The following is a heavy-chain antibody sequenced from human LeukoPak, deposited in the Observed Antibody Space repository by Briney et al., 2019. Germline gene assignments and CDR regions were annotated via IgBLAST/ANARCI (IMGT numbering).Heavy chain of an antibody. CDR3: ARALDYYDSSGDIDY. D-gene: IGHD3-22*01. CDR1: GYTFTSYY. J-gene: IGHJ4*02. CDR2: INPSGGST. Sequence: ASVKVSCKASGYTFTSYYMHWVRQAPGQGLEWMGIINPSGGSTSYAQKFQGRVTMTRDTSTSTVYMELTSLRSEATAVYYCARALDYYDSSGDIDYWGQGTLVTISS. V-gene: IGHV1-46*01.